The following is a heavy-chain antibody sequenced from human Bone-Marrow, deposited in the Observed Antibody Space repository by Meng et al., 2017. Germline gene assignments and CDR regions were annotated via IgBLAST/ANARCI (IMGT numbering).Heavy chain of an antibody. V-gene: IGHV1-69*02. CDR1: VGTFSSYT. Sequence: SVKVSCKASVGTFSSYTISWVRQAPGQGLEWMGRIIPILGIANYAQKFQGRVTITADKSTSTAYMELSSLRSEDTAVYYCARTPRSSSNREFDYWGQGTLVTVSS. J-gene: IGHJ4*02. CDR3: ARTPRSSSNREFDY. CDR2: IIPILGIA. D-gene: IGHD1-14*01.